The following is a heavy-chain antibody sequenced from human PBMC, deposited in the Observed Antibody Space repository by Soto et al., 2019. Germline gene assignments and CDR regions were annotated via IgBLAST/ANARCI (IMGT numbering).Heavy chain of an antibody. J-gene: IGHJ4*02. Sequence: EVHLEASGGGLVPPGRSLRLSCAASGFNFDDYAIHWVRQVPGKGLEWVSGITYNSGRTAYADSVKGRFIISRDNAKNSLYLQMSSLRVEDTAVYFCAKDIAWRRVVVTPSSFDSWGEGTLVTVSS. V-gene: IGHV3-9*01. CDR3: AKDIAWRRVVVTPSSFDS. CDR2: ITYNSGRT. D-gene: IGHD2-21*02. CDR1: GFNFDDYA.